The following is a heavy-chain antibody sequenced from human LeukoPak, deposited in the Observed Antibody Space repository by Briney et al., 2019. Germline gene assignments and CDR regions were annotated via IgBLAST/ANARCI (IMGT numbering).Heavy chain of an antibody. V-gene: IGHV1-18*01. D-gene: IGHD4-17*01. CDR3: ATGPLYYGDYYFDY. CDR2: ISAYNGNT. Sequence: ASVKVSCKASGYTFTSYGISWVRQAPGQGLEWMGWISAYNGNTNYAQKLQGRVTMTTDTSTSTAYMELRSLRSDDTAVYYCATGPLYYGDYYFDYWGQGTLVTVSS. J-gene: IGHJ4*02. CDR1: GYTFTSYG.